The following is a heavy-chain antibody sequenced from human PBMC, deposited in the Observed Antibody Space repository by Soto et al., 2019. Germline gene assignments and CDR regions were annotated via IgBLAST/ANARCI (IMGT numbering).Heavy chain of an antibody. J-gene: IGHJ3*02. CDR1: GGSISSGGYY. CDR2: IYYSGST. D-gene: IGHD6-25*01. CDR3: ARGRRKRTAFDI. V-gene: IGHV4-31*03. Sequence: SETLSLTCTVSGGSISSGGYYWSWIRQHPGKGLEWIGYIYYSGSTYYNPSLKSRVTISVDTSKNQFSLKLSSVTAADTAVYYCARGRRKRTAFDIWGQGTMVTVS.